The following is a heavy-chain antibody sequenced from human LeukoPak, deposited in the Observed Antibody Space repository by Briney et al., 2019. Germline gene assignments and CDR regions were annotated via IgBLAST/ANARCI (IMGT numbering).Heavy chain of an antibody. V-gene: IGHV3-21*06. CDR1: GFTLSSSS. CDR3: ASGQWLRSFDY. J-gene: IGHJ4*02. Sequence: GGSLRLSCVASGFTLSSSSLSWVRQAPGKGLQWVAAISSDSNYMYYTDSVRGRFTISRDNAKNSLYLQMNSLRAEDTAVYYCASGQWLRSFDYWGQGTLVTVSS. D-gene: IGHD5-12*01. CDR2: ISSDSNYM.